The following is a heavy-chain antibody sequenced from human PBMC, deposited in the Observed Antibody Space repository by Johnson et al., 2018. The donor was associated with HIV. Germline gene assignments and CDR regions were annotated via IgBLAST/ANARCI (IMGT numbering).Heavy chain of an antibody. CDR1: GFAFSDSH. Sequence: QVQLVESGGDLVKPGGSLRVSCVASGFAFSDSHMSWIRQAPGKGLEWISYISSGGSTIYYADSVKGRFTISRDNSKNTLYLQMNSLGAEDTAVYYCARACRDGYTCDAFDIWGQGTMVTVSS. D-gene: IGHD5-24*01. J-gene: IGHJ3*02. CDR2: ISSGGSTI. CDR3: ARACRDGYTCDAFDI. V-gene: IGHV3-11*04.